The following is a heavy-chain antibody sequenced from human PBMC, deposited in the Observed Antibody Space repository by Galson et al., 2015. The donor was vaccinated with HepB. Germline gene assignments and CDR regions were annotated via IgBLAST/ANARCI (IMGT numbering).Heavy chain of an antibody. V-gene: IGHV2-26*01. D-gene: IGHD3-22*01. J-gene: IGHJ5*02. CDR2: IFANDEK. CDR1: GFSLSNARMG. Sequence: PALVKPTQTLTLTCTVSGFSLSNARMGVSWIRQPPGKALEWLAQIFANDEKFYRISLKGRLIISKDTSKSQVVLTMTNMDPVDTATYYCARIEYYDSSGYSEGWFDPWGQGTLVTVSS. CDR3: ARIEYYDSSGYSEGWFDP.